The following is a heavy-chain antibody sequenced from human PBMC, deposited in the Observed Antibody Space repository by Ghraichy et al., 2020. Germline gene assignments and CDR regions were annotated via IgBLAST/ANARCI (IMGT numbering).Heavy chain of an antibody. CDR2: IIRSGNTM. V-gene: IGHV3-48*03. CDR1: GFTFSTYE. Sequence: GGSLRLSCAASGFTFSTYEMNWVRQAPGKGLEWVSYIIRSGNTMYYADSVKGRFTISRDNAKNSLYLQMNSLRAEDTAVYYCARQRGGDSRSGYSALGYFDNWGQGTLVTVSS. CDR3: ARQRGGDSRSGYSALGYFDN. J-gene: IGHJ4*02. D-gene: IGHD2-15*01.